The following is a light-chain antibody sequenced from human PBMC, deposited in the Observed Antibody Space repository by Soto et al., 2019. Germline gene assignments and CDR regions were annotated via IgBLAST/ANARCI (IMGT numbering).Light chain of an antibody. CDR3: SSYTTSTPYV. CDR2: GNN. CDR1: SSNIGAGYD. Sequence: QSVLTQPPSVSGAPGQRVTISCTGNSSNIGAGYDVHWYQQLPGTAPKLLIYGNNNRPSGVPDRFSGSKSGTSASLAITGLQAEDEADYYCSSYTTSTPYVFGSGTKVTVL. V-gene: IGLV1-40*01. J-gene: IGLJ1*01.